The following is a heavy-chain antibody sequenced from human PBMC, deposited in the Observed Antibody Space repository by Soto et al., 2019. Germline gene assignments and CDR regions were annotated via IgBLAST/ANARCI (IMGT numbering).Heavy chain of an antibody. V-gene: IGHV3-23*01. D-gene: IGHD3-3*01. CDR3: AKDFGTYYDFWSGPSAFGY. Sequence: PGGSLRLSCAASGFTFSSYAMSWVRQAPGKGLEGVSAISGSGGSTYYADSVKGRFTISRDNSKNTLYLQMNSLRAEDTAVYYCAKDFGTYYDFWSGPSAFGYWGQGTLVTVSS. CDR1: GFTFSSYA. CDR2: ISGSGGST. J-gene: IGHJ4*02.